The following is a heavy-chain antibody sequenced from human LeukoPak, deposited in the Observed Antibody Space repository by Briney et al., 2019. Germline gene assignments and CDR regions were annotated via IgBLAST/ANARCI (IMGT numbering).Heavy chain of an antibody. CDR2: ITDSSSSR. Sequence: PGGSLRLSCAASGFTFSDYTMNWVRQAPGKGLEWVSSITDSSSSRFYADSVKGRFTISRDNAKNSLYLQMNSLRAEDTAVYYCARDGGSGWFFRYWGQGTLVTVSS. CDR3: ARDGGSGWFFRY. D-gene: IGHD6-19*01. CDR1: GFTFSDYT. J-gene: IGHJ4*02. V-gene: IGHV3-21*01.